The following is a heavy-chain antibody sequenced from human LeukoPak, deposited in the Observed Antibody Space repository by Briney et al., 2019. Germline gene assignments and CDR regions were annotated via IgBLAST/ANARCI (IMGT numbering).Heavy chain of an antibody. CDR3: ARDRFVEVHSGYFDY. J-gene: IGHJ4*02. V-gene: IGHV3-48*03. CDR2: ISGSGSTI. D-gene: IGHD3-10*01. CDR1: GFTFGDYE. Sequence: PGGSLRLSCAASGFTFGDYEMNWVRQAPGKGLEWVSYISGSGSTIYYADSVEGRFTISRDNAGNSLYLRMNSLRAEDTAVYYCARDRFVEVHSGYFDYWGQGVLVTVSS.